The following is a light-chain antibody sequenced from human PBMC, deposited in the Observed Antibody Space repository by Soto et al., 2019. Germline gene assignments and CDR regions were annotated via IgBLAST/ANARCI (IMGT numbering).Light chain of an antibody. Sequence: EIVMTQSPATLSVSPGERATLSCRASQSVSSNLAWYQQKPGQAPRLLIYGASTRATGIPARFSGSGSGTEFTLTISSLQSEDFAVYYCQQYNNWPFTFGGGT. CDR1: QSVSSN. CDR2: GAS. CDR3: QQYNNWPFT. J-gene: IGKJ4*01. V-gene: IGKV3-15*01.